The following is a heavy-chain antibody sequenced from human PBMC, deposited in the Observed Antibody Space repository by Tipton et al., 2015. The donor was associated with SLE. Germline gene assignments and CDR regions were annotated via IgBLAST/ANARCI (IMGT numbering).Heavy chain of an antibody. Sequence: TLSLTCAVYGGSFSGYYWCWIRQPPGKGLEWIGYIYYSGSTNYNPSLKRRVTISVDTSKNQFSLKLSSVTAADTAVYYCARTEQGTGSYYRLVFEIWGQGTLVTVSS. CDR2: IYYSGST. V-gene: IGHV4-59*01. D-gene: IGHD3-10*01. CDR3: ARTEQGTGSYYRLVFEI. CDR1: GGSFSGYY. J-gene: IGHJ4*02.